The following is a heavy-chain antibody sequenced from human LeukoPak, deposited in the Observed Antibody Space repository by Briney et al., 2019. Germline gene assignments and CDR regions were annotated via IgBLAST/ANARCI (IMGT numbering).Heavy chain of an antibody. J-gene: IGHJ4*02. CDR2: ISSSSSYI. CDR1: GFTFSSCS. V-gene: IGHV3-21*01. Sequence: GGSLRLSCAASGFTFSSCSMNWVRQAPGKGLEWVSSISSSSSYIYYADSVKGRFTISRDNAKNSLYLQMNSLRAEDTAVYYCARAGTRGYCSSTSCYERYWGQGTLVTVSS. CDR3: ARAGTRGYCSSTSCYERY. D-gene: IGHD2-2*01.